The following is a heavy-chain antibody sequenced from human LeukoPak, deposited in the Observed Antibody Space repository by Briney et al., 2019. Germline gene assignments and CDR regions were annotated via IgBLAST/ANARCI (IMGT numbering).Heavy chain of an antibody. Sequence: GGSLRLSCAASGFTLSSYSMSWVRQAPGKGLEWVANIKEDGVEKNYVNSVKGRFTVSRDNGKNSLFLEMNSLRAEDTAVYYCTNYDDSSDLWGYWGQGTLVTVSS. CDR1: GFTLSSYS. CDR2: IKEDGVEK. CDR3: TNYDDSSDLWGY. V-gene: IGHV3-7*05. J-gene: IGHJ4*02. D-gene: IGHD3-22*01.